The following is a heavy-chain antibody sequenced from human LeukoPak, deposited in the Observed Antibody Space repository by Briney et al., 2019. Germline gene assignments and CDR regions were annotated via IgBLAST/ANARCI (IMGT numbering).Heavy chain of an antibody. J-gene: IGHJ4*02. CDR1: GYTFTGYY. Sequence: ASVKVSCKASGYTFTGYYMHWVPQPPGQGLEWMGWINPNRGGTHYAQKFQGRVTMTRDTSISTAYMELSRLRSDDTAVYYCARVTMVRGVTPPGYWGQGTLVTVSS. CDR2: INPNRGGT. V-gene: IGHV1-2*02. D-gene: IGHD3-10*01. CDR3: ARVTMVRGVTPPGY.